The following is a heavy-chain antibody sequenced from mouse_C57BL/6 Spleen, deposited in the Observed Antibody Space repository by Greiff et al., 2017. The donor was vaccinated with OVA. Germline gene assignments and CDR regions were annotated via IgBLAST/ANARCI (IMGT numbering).Heavy chain of an antibody. D-gene: IGHD4-1*01. J-gene: IGHJ4*01. V-gene: IGHV5-9-1*02. CDR1: GFTFSSYA. CDR2: ISSGGDYI. CDR3: TKNWDGYYAMDY. Sequence: EVQLVESGEGLVKPGGSLKLSCAASGFTFSSYAMSWVRQTPEKRLEWVAYISSGGDYIHYADTVKGRFTISRDNARNTLYLQMSSLKSEDTAMYYCTKNWDGYYAMDYWGQGTSVTVSS.